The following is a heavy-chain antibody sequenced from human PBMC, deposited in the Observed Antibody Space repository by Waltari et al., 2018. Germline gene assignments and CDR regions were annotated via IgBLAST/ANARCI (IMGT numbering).Heavy chain of an antibody. CDR3: ARTRPGGLDY. Sequence: QVQLQESGPGLVKPSQTLSLTCTVSGGSISSGSYYWRWIRQPAGKGLEWIGYIYTSGSTNYNPSLKSRVTISVDTSKNQFSLKLSSVTAADTAVYYCARTRPGGLDYWGQGTLVTVSS. V-gene: IGHV4-61*09. CDR2: IYTSGST. D-gene: IGHD3-16*01. CDR1: GGSISSGSYY. J-gene: IGHJ4*02.